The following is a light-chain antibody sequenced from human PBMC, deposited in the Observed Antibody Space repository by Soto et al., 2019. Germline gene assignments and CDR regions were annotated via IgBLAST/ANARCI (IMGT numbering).Light chain of an antibody. J-gene: IGLJ1*01. CDR2: EVS. V-gene: IGLV2-14*01. CDR1: ISDVGNYKY. CDR3: FPYTSSGTYV. Sequence: QRSPPHPASVSGSPGQSSTISCTGTISDVGNYKYVSWYQQHPGKAPKLVIYEVSDRPSGVSNRFSGSKSGNTASLTISGLQAEDETDYYCFPYTSSGTYVFGTG.